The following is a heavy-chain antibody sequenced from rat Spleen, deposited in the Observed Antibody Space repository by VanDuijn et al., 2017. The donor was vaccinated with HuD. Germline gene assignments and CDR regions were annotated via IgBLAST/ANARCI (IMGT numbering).Heavy chain of an antibody. J-gene: IGHJ3*01. Sequence: EVQLVESGGGSVQPGRSLKLSCAASGFSFSDYHMTWVRQAPTKGLEWVASISYDGDYTYYRDSVKGRFTISRDNAKSTLYLQMDSLGSEDTATYYCATAGSRISRFAYWGQGTLVTVSS. CDR2: ISYDGDYT. CDR1: GFSFSDYH. CDR3: ATAGSRISRFAY. D-gene: IGHD2-7*01. V-gene: IGHV5-20*01.